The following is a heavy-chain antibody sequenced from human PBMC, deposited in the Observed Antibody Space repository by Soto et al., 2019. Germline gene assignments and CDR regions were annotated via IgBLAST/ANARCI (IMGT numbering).Heavy chain of an antibody. Sequence: EVQLVESGGGLVQPGGSLRLSCAASGFTVSSNYMSWVRQAPGKGLEWVSVIFTGGSTYYADSVKGRFTISRHSSKNTVYLQMNSLRAEDTAVYYCARDRYSSGWLDAFDILGQGTMVTVSS. CDR1: GFTVSSNY. CDR2: IFTGGST. V-gene: IGHV3-53*04. J-gene: IGHJ3*02. D-gene: IGHD6-19*01. CDR3: ARDRYSSGWLDAFDI.